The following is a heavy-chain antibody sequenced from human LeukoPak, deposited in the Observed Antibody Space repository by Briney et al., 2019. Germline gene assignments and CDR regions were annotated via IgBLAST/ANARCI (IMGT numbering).Heavy chain of an antibody. CDR2: VHTSGST. Sequence: SETLSLTCTVSGVSISSYYWTWIRRAAGKGLEWIGRVHTSGSTNHNPSLKSRVTMSVDTSNNQFSLKLSSVTAADTAVYYCAREPEVPGGRSWDFWGQGTLVTVSS. D-gene: IGHD6-19*01. J-gene: IGHJ4*02. CDR1: GVSISSYY. V-gene: IGHV4-4*07. CDR3: AREPEVPGGRSWDF.